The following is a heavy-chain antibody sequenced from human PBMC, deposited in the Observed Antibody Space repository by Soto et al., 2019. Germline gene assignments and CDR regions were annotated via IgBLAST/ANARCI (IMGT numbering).Heavy chain of an antibody. V-gene: IGHV4-59*01. D-gene: IGHD6-19*01. CDR2: IYYSGST. J-gene: IGHJ6*02. Sequence: QVQLQESGPGLVKPSETLSLTCTVSGGSISSYYWSWIRQPPGKGLEWIGYIYYSGSTNYNPTLKSRFTISVDMSKNQFSLNLRSVTAADTAVYYCARDRRAYQAVDGGMDVWGQGTTVTVSS. CDR1: GGSISSYY. CDR3: ARDRRAYQAVDGGMDV.